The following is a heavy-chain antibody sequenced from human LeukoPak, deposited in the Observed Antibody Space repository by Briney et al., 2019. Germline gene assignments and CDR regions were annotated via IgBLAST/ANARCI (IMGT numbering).Heavy chain of an antibody. V-gene: IGHV1-69*04. Sequence: SVKVSCKASGGAFSSYAISWVRQAPGQGLEWMGRIIPIFGIANYAQKFQGRVTITADKSTSTAYMELSSLRSEDTAVYYCASGTTVVTALDYWGQGTLVTVSS. J-gene: IGHJ4*02. CDR2: IIPIFGIA. D-gene: IGHD4-23*01. CDR1: GGAFSSYA. CDR3: ASGTTVVTALDY.